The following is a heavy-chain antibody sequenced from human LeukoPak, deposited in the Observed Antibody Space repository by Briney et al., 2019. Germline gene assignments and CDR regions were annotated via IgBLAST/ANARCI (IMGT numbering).Heavy chain of an antibody. D-gene: IGHD5-18*01. CDR1: GFTFSSYS. CDR3: ARVADSYGSTLYYFDY. Sequence: PGRSLRLSCAASGFTFSSYSMNWVRQAPGKGLEWVSYTSSSSSTIYYADSVKGRFTISRDNAKNSLYLQMNSLRAEDTAVYYCARVADSYGSTLYYFDYWGQGTLVTVSS. J-gene: IGHJ4*02. V-gene: IGHV3-48*01. CDR2: TSSSSSTI.